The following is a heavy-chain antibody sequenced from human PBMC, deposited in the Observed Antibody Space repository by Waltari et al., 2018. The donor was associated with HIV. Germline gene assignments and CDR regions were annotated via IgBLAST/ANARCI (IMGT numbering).Heavy chain of an antibody. CDR2: INHSGST. CDR1: GGSFSGHY. J-gene: IGHJ6*02. CDR3: ARKPAYSGMDV. V-gene: IGHV4-34*01. Sequence: QVQLQQWGAGLLKPSETLSLTCAVYGGSFSGHYWSWIRQPPGKGLEWIGEINHSGSTNYNPSLKSRVTISVDTSKNQFSRKLSSVTAADTAVYYCARKPAYSGMDVWGQGTTVTVSS.